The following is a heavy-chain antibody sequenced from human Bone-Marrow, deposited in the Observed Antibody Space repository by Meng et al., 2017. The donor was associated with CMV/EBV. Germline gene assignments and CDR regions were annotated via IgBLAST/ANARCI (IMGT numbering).Heavy chain of an antibody. CDR3: ATGGYYLDF. Sequence: LSCVGSGFTFSNAWMNWVRQAPGKGLEWVCRIKSKYDGGTTDYAAPVKGRFTISRDDSKNTMSLQMNSLQTEDTAVYYCATGGYYLDFWGLGILVTVSS. V-gene: IGHV3-15*07. CDR2: IKSKYDGGTT. CDR1: GFTFSNAW. J-gene: IGHJ4*02. D-gene: IGHD2-2*01.